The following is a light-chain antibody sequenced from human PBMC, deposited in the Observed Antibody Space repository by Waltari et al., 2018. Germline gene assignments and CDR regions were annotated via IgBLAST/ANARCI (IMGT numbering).Light chain of an antibody. V-gene: IGKV2-40*01. CDR2: EVC. CDR3: MQALEFPGK. CDR1: QSLLDSEDGNTY. J-gene: IGKJ1*01. Sequence: VMTQTPLSLSVTLGEPASISCRPSQSLLDSEDGNTYLEWYLQKQGQSPKLLIYEVCNRASGGPSRLSGSGSDTEFTLKTSRVEAADVGVYYSMQALEFPGKCGPGTKVELK.